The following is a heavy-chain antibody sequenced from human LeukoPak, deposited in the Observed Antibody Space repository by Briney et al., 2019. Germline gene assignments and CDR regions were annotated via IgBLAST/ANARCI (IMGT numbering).Heavy chain of an antibody. J-gene: IGHJ3*02. D-gene: IGHD2-15*01. V-gene: IGHV3-48*03. Sequence: AGGSLRLSCAASGFTFSSYEMNWVRQAPGKGLEWVSYISSSGSTIYYADSVKGRFTISRDNAKNSLYLQMNSLRAEDTAVYYCARGALGYCSGGSCYSDDAFDIWGQGTMVTVSS. CDR2: ISSSGSTI. CDR3: ARGALGYCSGGSCYSDDAFDI. CDR1: GFTFSSYE.